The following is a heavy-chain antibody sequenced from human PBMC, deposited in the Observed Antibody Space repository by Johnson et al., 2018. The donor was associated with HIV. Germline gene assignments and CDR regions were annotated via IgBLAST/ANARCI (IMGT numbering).Heavy chain of an antibody. D-gene: IGHD4-17*01. V-gene: IGHV3-20*04. J-gene: IGHJ3*02. Sequence: VQLVESGGGVVQPGRSLRLSCAASRFTFDDYGMSWVRQTPGKGLEWVSGINWNGGSTGYADSVKGRFTISRDNAKNSLYLQMNSLRAEDTALYYCARRRRYGDYFADAFDIWGQGTMDTVSS. CDR2: INWNGGST. CDR3: ARRRRYGDYFADAFDI. CDR1: RFTFDDYG.